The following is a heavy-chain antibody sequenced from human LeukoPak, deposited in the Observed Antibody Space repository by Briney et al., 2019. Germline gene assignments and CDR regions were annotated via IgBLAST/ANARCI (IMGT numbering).Heavy chain of an antibody. J-gene: IGHJ6*02. D-gene: IGHD6-13*01. Sequence: GASVKVSCKASGYTFTSYYMHWVRQAPGQGLEWMGIINPRDASTTYAQKFQGRVTMTRDTSTRTAYMDLSSLRSEDTAVYYCATWGSSSSPLPGMDVWGQGTTVTVSS. CDR1: GYTFTSYY. CDR3: ATWGSSSSPLPGMDV. CDR2: INPRDAST. V-gene: IGHV1-46*01.